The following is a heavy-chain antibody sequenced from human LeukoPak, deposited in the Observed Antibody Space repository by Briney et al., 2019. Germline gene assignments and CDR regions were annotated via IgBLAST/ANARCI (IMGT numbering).Heavy chain of an antibody. J-gene: IGHJ4*02. Sequence: SETLSLTCTVSGGSISSSSYYWGWIRRPPGKGLGWIGSIYYSGSTYYNPSLKSRVTISVDTSKNQFSLKLSSVTAADTAVYYCARLGARTMIVSYWGQGTLVTVSS. CDR3: ARLGARTMIVSY. CDR2: IYYSGST. CDR1: GGSISSSSYY. D-gene: IGHD3-22*01. V-gene: IGHV4-39*01.